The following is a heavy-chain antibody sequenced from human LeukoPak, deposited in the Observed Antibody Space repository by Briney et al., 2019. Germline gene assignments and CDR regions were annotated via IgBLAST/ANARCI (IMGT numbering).Heavy chain of an antibody. J-gene: IGHJ4*02. CDR2: IYSGGDT. CDR1: GFTFSSYS. Sequence: GGSLRLSCAASGFTFSSYSMNWVRQAPGKGLEWVSVIYSGGDTYYADSVKGRFTISRDNSKNMIYLEMSSLKAEDTAVYYCAKERSLEIAVAGTIFDHWGQGTLVTVSS. D-gene: IGHD6-19*01. V-gene: IGHV3-66*01. CDR3: AKERSLEIAVAGTIFDH.